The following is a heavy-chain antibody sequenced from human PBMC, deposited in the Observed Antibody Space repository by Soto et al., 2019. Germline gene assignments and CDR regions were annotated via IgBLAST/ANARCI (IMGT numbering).Heavy chain of an antibody. D-gene: IGHD1-20*01. CDR3: ARDLLTGTTDYYYYYGMDV. CDR2: INPSGGST. V-gene: IGHV1-46*01. Sequence: ASVKVSCKASGYTFTSYYMHWVRQAPGQGLEWMGIINPSGGSTSYAQKFQGRVTMTRDTSTSTVYMELGSLRSEDTAVYYCARDLLTGTTDYYYYYGMDVWGQGTTVTVSS. J-gene: IGHJ6*02. CDR1: GYTFTSYY.